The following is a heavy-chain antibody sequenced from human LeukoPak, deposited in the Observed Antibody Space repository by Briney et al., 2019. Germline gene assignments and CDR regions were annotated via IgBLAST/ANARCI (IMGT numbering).Heavy chain of an antibody. CDR1: GGTFSSYA. CDR3: AIRLTGYYDYYYGMDV. CDR2: IIPILGIA. V-gene: IGHV1-69*04. Sequence: AASVKVSCKASGGTFSSYAISWVRQAPGQGLEWVGRIIPILGIANYAQKFQGRVTITADKSTSTAYMELSSLRSEDTAVYYCAIRLTGYYDYYYGMDVWGQGTTVTVSS. J-gene: IGHJ6*02. D-gene: IGHD3-9*01.